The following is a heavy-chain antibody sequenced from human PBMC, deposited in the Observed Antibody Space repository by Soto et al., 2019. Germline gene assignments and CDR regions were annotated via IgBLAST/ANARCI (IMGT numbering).Heavy chain of an antibody. CDR1: GFSFTTNT. CDR3: ARDNWNSY. Sequence: GGSLRLSCAASGFSFTTNTMNWVRQAPGKGLVWVSSISHDNVYTYYADSVKGRFTISRDNAMNTLYLQMNSLRAEDTAVYYCARDNWNSYWGQGTLVTVSS. D-gene: IGHD1-7*01. CDR2: ISHDNVYT. J-gene: IGHJ4*02. V-gene: IGHV3-21*01.